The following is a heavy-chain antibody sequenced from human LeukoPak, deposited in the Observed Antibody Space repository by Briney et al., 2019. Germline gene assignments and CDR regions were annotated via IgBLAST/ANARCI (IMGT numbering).Heavy chain of an antibody. CDR3: ARGYSVVY. D-gene: IGHD2-15*01. CDR2: IYYSGTT. Sequence: PSETLSLTCTVSGYSISSGYYWGWIRQPPGKGLEWIGSIYYSGTTYYNPSLKSRVTISVDTSKNQFSLKLTSVTAADTAVYYCARGYSVVYWGQGTLVTVSS. J-gene: IGHJ4*02. V-gene: IGHV4-38-2*02. CDR1: GYSISSGYY.